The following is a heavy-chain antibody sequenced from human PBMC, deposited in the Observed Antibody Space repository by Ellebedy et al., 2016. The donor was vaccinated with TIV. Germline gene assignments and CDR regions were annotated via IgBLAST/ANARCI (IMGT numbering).Heavy chain of an antibody. D-gene: IGHD4-17*01. CDR3: ARGYGDYVMHWFDP. V-gene: IGHV2-70*01. CDR1: GFSLSTSGMC. Sequence: SGPTLVKPTQTLTLTCTFSGFSLSTSGMCVSWIRQPPGKALAWLALIDWDDDKYYSTSLKTRLTISKDTSKNQVVLTMTNMDPVDTATYYCARGYGDYVMHWFDPWGQGTLVTVSS. CDR2: IDWDDDK. J-gene: IGHJ5*02.